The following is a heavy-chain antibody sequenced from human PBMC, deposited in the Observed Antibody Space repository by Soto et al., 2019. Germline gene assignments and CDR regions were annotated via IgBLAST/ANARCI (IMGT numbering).Heavy chain of an antibody. CDR3: ARDFSLYLSRWYSLDA. V-gene: IGHV1-69*13. Sequence: SVKVSCNASGGTFISYAISWVRQAPGQGLEWMGGIIPIFGTANYAQKFQGRVTTTADESTRTAYMELSSLRSEDTGVYYEARDFSLYLSRWYSLDAWGQGPLGVVSS. CDR1: GGTFISYA. J-gene: IGHJ4*02. CDR2: IIPIFGTA. D-gene: IGHD6-13*01.